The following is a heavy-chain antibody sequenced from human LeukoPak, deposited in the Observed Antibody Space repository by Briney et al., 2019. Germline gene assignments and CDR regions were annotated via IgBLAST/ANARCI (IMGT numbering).Heavy chain of an antibody. Sequence: GESLKISCKGSGYSFTNYWIGWVRQMPGKGLEWMGIIYPGDSDTRYSPSFQGHVTISADKSISTAYLQWSSLKASDTAMYYCARHPGYAAGTTDYWGQGTLVTVSS. V-gene: IGHV5-51*01. CDR1: GYSFTNYW. CDR2: IYPGDSDT. CDR3: ARHPGYAAGTTDY. D-gene: IGHD6-13*01. J-gene: IGHJ4*02.